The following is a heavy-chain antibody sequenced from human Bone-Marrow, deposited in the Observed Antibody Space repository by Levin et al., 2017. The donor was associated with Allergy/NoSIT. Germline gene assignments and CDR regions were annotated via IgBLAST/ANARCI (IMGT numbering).Heavy chain of an antibody. V-gene: IGHV3-23*01. CDR2: ISGNDGST. CDR1: GLTFSSNA. Sequence: PGGSLRLSCAASGLTFSSNAMGWVRQAPGKGLELVSSISGNDGSTYYSDSVKGRFTISSDNSKNNLYLQMNTLSAEDTAVYYCAAGLSNWFFDFWGRGTLNIVSS. J-gene: IGHJ2*01. CDR3: AAGLSNWFFDF.